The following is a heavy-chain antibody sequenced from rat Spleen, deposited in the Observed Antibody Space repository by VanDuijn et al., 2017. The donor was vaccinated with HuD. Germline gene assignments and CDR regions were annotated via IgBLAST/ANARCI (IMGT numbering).Heavy chain of an antibody. V-gene: IGHV5-29*01. CDR1: GFTFSDYY. CDR3: ARGPTVSYYYYFDY. J-gene: IGHJ2*01. CDR2: ISYDGSRT. D-gene: IGHD1-12*02. Sequence: EVQLVESDGDLVQPGRSLKLSCAASGFTFSDYYMTWVRQAPTKGLEWVSTISYDGSRTDYRDSVKGRFTISRDNAYSTLYLQMDSLTSEDTATYYCARGPTVSYYYYFDYWGQGVMVTVSS.